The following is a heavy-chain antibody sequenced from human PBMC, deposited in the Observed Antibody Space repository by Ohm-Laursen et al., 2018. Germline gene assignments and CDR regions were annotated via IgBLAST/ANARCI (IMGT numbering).Heavy chain of an antibody. CDR2: ISGSGGST. Sequence: SLRLSCAASGFTFSTYAMTWVRQAPGKGLEWVSAISGSGGSTYYIDSVKGRFTISRDNSKNTLYLQMNSLRAEDTAVYYCAKVGWFGEKYWGQGTLVTVSS. D-gene: IGHD3-10*01. CDR3: AKVGWFGEKY. V-gene: IGHV3-23*01. J-gene: IGHJ4*02. CDR1: GFTFSTYA.